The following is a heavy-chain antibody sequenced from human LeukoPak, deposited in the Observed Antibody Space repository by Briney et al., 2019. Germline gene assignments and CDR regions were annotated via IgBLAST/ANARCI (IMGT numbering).Heavy chain of an antibody. Sequence: GGSLRLSCAASGFTVSSNYMSWVRQAPGKGLEWVSAISGSGGSTYYADSVKGRFTISRDNSKNTLYLQMNSLRAEDTAVYYCAKDWAFHSSGYSVAFDIWGQGTMVTVSS. CDR2: ISGSGGST. J-gene: IGHJ3*02. D-gene: IGHD3-22*01. V-gene: IGHV3-23*01. CDR1: GFTVSSNY. CDR3: AKDWAFHSSGYSVAFDI.